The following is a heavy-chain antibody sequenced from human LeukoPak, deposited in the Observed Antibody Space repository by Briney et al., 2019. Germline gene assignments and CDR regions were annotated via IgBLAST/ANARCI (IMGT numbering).Heavy chain of an antibody. J-gene: IGHJ6*03. Sequence: SETLSLTCTVSGGSISSYYWSWIRQTPGKGLEWIGYIYYSGSTNFNPSLKSRVTISVDTSKNQFSLKMSSVTAADTPVYFCARGGPPGYYYDYYMDVWGKGTTVTISS. CDR2: IYYSGST. CDR1: GGSISSYY. V-gene: IGHV4-59*01. CDR3: ARGGPPGYYYDYYMDV.